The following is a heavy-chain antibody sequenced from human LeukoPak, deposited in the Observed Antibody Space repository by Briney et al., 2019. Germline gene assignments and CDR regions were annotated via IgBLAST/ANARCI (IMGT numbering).Heavy chain of an antibody. D-gene: IGHD2/OR15-2a*01. J-gene: IGHJ4*02. V-gene: IGHV3-74*01. CDR2: INSGGSWT. CDR1: GNYW. Sequence: GGSLRLSCAASGNYWMHWVRQAPGKGLVWVSHINSGGSWTSYADSVKGRYTISKDNAKNTVYSQMNSLRAEDTAVYYCVSFYETYWGRGTLVTVSS. CDR3: VSFYETY.